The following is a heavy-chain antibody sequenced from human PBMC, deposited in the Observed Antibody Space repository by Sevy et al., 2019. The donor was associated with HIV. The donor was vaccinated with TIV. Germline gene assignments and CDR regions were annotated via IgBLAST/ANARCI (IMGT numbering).Heavy chain of an antibody. CDR1: GFTFSSYS. Sequence: GGSLRLSCAASGFTFSSYSMNWVRQAPGKGLEWVSSISSSSSYIYYADSVKGRFTISRDNAKNSLYLQMNSLRAEDTAVYYCARAPAADYYYYYYMDVWGKWTTVTVSS. V-gene: IGHV3-21*01. J-gene: IGHJ6*03. CDR2: ISSSSSYI. CDR3: ARAPAADYYYYYYMDV. D-gene: IGHD6-13*01.